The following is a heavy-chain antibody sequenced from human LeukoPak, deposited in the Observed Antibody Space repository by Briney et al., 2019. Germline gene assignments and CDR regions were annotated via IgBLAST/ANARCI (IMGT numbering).Heavy chain of an antibody. CDR1: GGSFSGYY. CDR2: INHSGST. J-gene: IGHJ5*02. V-gene: IGHV4-34*01. D-gene: IGHD3-22*01. Sequence: PSETLSLTCAVYGGSFSGYYWSWIRQPPGKGLEWIGEINHSGSTNYNPSLKSRVTISVDTSKNQFSLKLSSVTAADTAVYYCARDYYDSSGPGWFDPWGQGTLVTVSS. CDR3: ARDYYDSSGPGWFDP.